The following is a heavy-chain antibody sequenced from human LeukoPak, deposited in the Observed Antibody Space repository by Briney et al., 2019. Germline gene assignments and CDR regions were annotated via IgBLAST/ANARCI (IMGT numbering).Heavy chain of an antibody. CDR2: ISSSSSTI. Sequence: GGSLRLSCAASGFTFSSYSMNWVRQAPGKGLEWVSYISSSSSTIYYADSVKGRFTISRDNSKNTLYLQMNSLRAEDTAVYYCARSPYYYGSGSYYLPLYWGQGTLVTVSS. CDR1: GFTFSSYS. D-gene: IGHD3-10*01. J-gene: IGHJ4*02. CDR3: ARSPYYYGSGSYYLPLY. V-gene: IGHV3-48*01.